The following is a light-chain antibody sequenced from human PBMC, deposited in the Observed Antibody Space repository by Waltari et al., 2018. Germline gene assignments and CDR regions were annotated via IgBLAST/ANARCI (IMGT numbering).Light chain of an antibody. CDR3: LQALQTPFT. J-gene: IGKJ3*01. CDR1: QSLLHSDGRNF. CDR2: LGS. Sequence: ALTQSPLSLPVTPGAPASIFCRSSQSLLHSDGRNFLDWYVQKPGQSPQLLIYLGSSRASGVPDRFSGSGSGTDFALKISRVEAEDVGVYYCLQALQTPFTFGPGTRLDIK. V-gene: IGKV2-28*01.